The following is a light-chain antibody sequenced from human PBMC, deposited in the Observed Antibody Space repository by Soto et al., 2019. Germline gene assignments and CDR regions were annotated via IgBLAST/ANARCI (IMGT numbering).Light chain of an antibody. V-gene: IGLV2-14*01. CDR2: EVS. CDR3: SSYRGSNTYV. Sequence: QSALTQPASVSGSPGQSITISCTGTSSDVGGYNFVSWYQQHPGNAPKLVIFEVSNRPSGVSHRFSGSKSGNTASLTISGLQPEDEADFYCSSYRGSNTYVFGTGTKVPS. CDR1: SSDVGGYNF. J-gene: IGLJ1*01.